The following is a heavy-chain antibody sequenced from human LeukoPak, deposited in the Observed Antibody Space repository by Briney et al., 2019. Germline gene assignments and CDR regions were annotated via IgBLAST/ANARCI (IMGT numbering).Heavy chain of an antibody. CDR2: IITIFGTA. CDR1: GGSLRNYT. Sequence: SVKVSCKTSGGSLRNYTISWVRQAPGQGLEWMGGIITIFGTANYAQKFQGRVTITADKSTSTAYMELSSLRSEDTAVYYCASASSSWERTFDYWGQGTLVTVSS. J-gene: IGHJ4*02. CDR3: ASASSSWERTFDY. V-gene: IGHV1-69*06. D-gene: IGHD6-13*01.